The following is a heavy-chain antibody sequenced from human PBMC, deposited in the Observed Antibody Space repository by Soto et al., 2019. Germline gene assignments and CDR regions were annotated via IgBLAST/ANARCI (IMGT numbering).Heavy chain of an antibody. D-gene: IGHD2-2*01. CDR3: ARLIRCKTTSCYFDY. J-gene: IGHJ4*02. V-gene: IGHV4-59*08. CDR1: GGSISSYY. CDR2: IYDSGST. Sequence: SETLSLTCTVSGGSISSYYWSWIRQPPGRGLEWLGYIYDSGSTNYNPSLKSRVTMSVDTSKNQFSLKLSSVTAADTAVFYCARLIRCKTTSCYFDYWGQGTLVTVSS.